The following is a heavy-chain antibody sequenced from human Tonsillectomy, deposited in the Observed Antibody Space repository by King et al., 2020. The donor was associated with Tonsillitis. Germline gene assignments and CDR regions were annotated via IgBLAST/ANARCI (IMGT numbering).Heavy chain of an antibody. CDR2: IYHTGST. CDR3: ARTPGFMIRGVIPPLGWFDP. D-gene: IGHD3-10*01. V-gene: IGHV4-59*01. Sequence: VQLQESGPGLVKPSETLSLTCTVSGGSISSYYWSWIRQPPGKGLEWIGYIYHTGSTNYNPSLKSRVTISVDTSKNQFSLKLSSVTAADTAVYYCARTPGFMIRGVIPPLGWFDPWGQGTLVTVSS. J-gene: IGHJ5*02. CDR1: GGSISSYY.